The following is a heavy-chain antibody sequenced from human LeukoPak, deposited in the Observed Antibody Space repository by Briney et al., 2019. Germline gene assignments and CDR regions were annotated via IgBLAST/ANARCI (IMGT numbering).Heavy chain of an antibody. V-gene: IGHV4-39*01. CDR3: ARYVVVTTKYYFDY. J-gene: IGHJ4*02. Sequence: PSETLSLTCTVSGGSIASGGYYWSWVRQPPGKGLEWIATVYYSGTTYYNAPLKSRVTISVDTSKSQFSLKLSSVTAADTAVYYCARYVVVTTKYYFDYWGQGALVTVSS. D-gene: IGHD2-21*02. CDR1: GGSIASGGYY. CDR2: VYYSGTT.